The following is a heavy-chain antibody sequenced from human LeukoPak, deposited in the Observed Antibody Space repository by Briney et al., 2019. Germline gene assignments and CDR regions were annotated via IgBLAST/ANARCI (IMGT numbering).Heavy chain of an antibody. V-gene: IGHV3-23*01. CDR3: AKETPTQWPVPEDY. Sequence: GGSLTLSCAASGFTFSSYAMSWVRQAPGTGMERVSAISGSGGRAYYADSVKGRFTISRDNSKNTLYLQMNSLRAEDTAVYYCAKETPTQWPVPEDYWGQGTLVTVSS. CDR2: ISGSGGRA. CDR1: GFTFSSYA. D-gene: IGHD6-19*01. J-gene: IGHJ4*02.